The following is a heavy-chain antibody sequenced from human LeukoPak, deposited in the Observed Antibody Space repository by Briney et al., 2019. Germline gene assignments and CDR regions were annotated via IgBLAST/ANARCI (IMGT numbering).Heavy chain of an antibody. D-gene: IGHD2-15*01. V-gene: IGHV3-30-3*01. CDR2: ISYDGSNK. CDR3: ARDTTRSGGSCQFDY. J-gene: IGHJ4*02. CDR1: GFTFSSYA. Sequence: GGSLRLSCAASGFTFSSYAMHWVRQAPGKGLEWVAVISYDGSNKYYADSVKGRFTISRDNSKNTLYLQMNSLRAEDTAVYYCARDTTRSGGSCQFDYWGQGTLVTVSS.